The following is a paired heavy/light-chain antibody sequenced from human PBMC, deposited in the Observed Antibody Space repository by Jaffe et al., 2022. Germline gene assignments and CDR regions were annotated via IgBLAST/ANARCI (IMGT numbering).Heavy chain of an antibody. D-gene: IGHD3-10*01. CDR3: EGWGYNGSGSYYGSPAYYYYMDV. J-gene: IGHJ6*03. CDR2: IYSGGST. CDR1: GFTVSSNY. Sequence: EVQLVESGGGLVQPGGSLRLSCAASGFTVSSNYMSWVRQAPGKGLEWVSVIYSGGSTYYADSVKGRFTISRDNSKNTLYLQMNSLRAEDTAVYYCEGWGYNGSGSYYGSPAYYYYMDVWGKGTTVTVSS. V-gene: IGHV3-66*02.
Light chain of an antibody. CDR2: EVS. CDR3: SSYAGSNNLWV. CDR1: SSDVGGYNY. J-gene: IGLJ3*02. V-gene: IGLV2-8*01. Sequence: QSALTQPPSASGSPGQSVTISCTGTSSDVGGYNYVSWYQQHPGKAPKLMIYEVSKRPSGVPDRFSGSKSGNTASLTVSGLQAEDEADYYCSSYAGSNNLWVFGGGTKLTVL.